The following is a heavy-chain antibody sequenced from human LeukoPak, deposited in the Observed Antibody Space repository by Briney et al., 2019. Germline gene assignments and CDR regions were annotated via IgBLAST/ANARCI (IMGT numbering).Heavy chain of an antibody. D-gene: IGHD6-19*01. CDR1: GFTFSSFA. J-gene: IGHJ4*02. CDR3: SNGRTSSGTLQHDY. CDR2: ISDNSGNT. Sequence: PGGSLRLSCAASGFTFSSFAMSWVRQAPGRGLEWVSAISDNSGNTYYADSVKGRFTISRDNSENTLYLQMNSLRAEDTALYYCSNGRTSSGTLQHDYWGQGTLVTVSS. V-gene: IGHV3-23*01.